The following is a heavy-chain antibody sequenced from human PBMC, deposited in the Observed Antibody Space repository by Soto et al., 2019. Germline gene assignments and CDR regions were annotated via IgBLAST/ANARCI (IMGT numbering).Heavy chain of an antibody. CDR1: GGTFSSYA. Sequence: SVKVSCKASGGTFSSYAISWVRQAPGQGLEWMGGIIPIFGTANYAQKFQGRVTITADESTSTAYMELSSLRSEDTAVYYCARKYLGSTMIVVGAFDIWGQGTMVTVSS. J-gene: IGHJ3*02. CDR3: ARKYLGSTMIVVGAFDI. V-gene: IGHV1-69*13. CDR2: IIPIFGTA. D-gene: IGHD3-22*01.